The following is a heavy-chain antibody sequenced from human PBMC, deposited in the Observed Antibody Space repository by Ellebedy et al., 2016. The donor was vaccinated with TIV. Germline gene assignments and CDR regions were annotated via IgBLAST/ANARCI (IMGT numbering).Heavy chain of an antibody. CDR2: ISSSGSTI. Sequence: GESLKISXAASGFTFSDYYMSWIRQAPGKGLEWVSYISSSGSTIYYADPVKGRFTISRDNAKNTLYLQMNSLRAEDTAVYYCAKARAAAYYYYYGMDVWGQGTTVTVSS. V-gene: IGHV3-11*04. CDR3: AKARAAAYYYYYGMDV. CDR1: GFTFSDYY. J-gene: IGHJ6*02. D-gene: IGHD2-2*01.